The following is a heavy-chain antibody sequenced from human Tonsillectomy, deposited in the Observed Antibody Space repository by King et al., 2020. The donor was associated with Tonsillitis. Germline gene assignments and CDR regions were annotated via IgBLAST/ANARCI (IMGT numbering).Heavy chain of an antibody. V-gene: IGHV4-39*01. CDR1: GGSISSSSYY. CDR2: IYYSGST. D-gene: IGHD3-9*01. Sequence: QLQESGPGLVKPSETLSLTCIVSGGSISSSSYYWGWIRQPPGKGLEWIGTIYYSGSTYYNPSLKSRVTIYVDTSRNQFSLRLSSVTAADTALYYCARVYDTSADRWFDPWGQGTLVTVSS. CDR3: ARVYDTSADRWFDP. J-gene: IGHJ5*02.